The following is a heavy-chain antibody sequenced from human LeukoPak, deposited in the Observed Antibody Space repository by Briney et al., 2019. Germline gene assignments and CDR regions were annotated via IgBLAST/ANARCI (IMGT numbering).Heavy chain of an antibody. D-gene: IGHD1-1*01. Sequence: PGGSLRLSCAASGFTFSNYWMTWVRQAPGKGLEWVSAISGSGGTYYIASVKGRFIVSRDNSRNTLYLQLNSLRAEDTAIYYCAKEDFRDHTTGFDSWGQGTLVTVSS. CDR2: ISGSGGT. J-gene: IGHJ5*01. CDR3: AKEDFRDHTTGFDS. V-gene: IGHV3-23*01. CDR1: GFTFSNYW.